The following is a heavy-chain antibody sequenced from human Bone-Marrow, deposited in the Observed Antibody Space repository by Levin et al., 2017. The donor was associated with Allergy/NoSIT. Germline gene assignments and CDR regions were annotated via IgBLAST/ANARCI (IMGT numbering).Heavy chain of an antibody. J-gene: IGHJ4*02. V-gene: IGHV4-39*01. Sequence: SETLSLTCTVSGGSISSNGNYWAWIRQTPGKGLEWIGNIFYTGSTDYNPSLKSRLTITANTSKNQFSLRLESVTAADTAVYFCASEGGDKYNSGWLTDWGQGTVVTVSS. CDR3: ASEGGDKYNSGWLTD. D-gene: IGHD6-19*01. CDR1: GGSISSNGNY. CDR2: IFYTGST.